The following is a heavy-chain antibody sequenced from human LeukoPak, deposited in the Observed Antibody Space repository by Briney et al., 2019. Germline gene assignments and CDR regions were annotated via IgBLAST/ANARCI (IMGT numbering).Heavy chain of an antibody. CDR3: AITYDSSGYFPFGFDY. Sequence: PGGSLRLSCAASGFTFSSYAMSWVRQAPGKGLEWVSAISGSGGSTYYADSVKGRFTISRDNSKNTLYLQMNSLRAEDTAVYYCAITYDSSGYFPFGFDYWGQGTLVTVSS. V-gene: IGHV3-23*01. CDR2: ISGSGGST. CDR1: GFTFSSYA. D-gene: IGHD3-22*01. J-gene: IGHJ4*02.